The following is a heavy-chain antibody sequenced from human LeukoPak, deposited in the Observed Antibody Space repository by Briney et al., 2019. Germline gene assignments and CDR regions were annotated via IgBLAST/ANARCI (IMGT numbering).Heavy chain of an antibody. D-gene: IGHD4-11*01. CDR1: GFTFNSYD. J-gene: IGHJ4*02. Sequence: GGSLRLSCAASGFTFNSYDMNWVRQAPGKGLEWVSSISISSTYIYYADSVKGRFTISRDNAKNSLYLQMNSLRAEDTAVYYCARFYSNPDYWGQGTLVTVSS. V-gene: IGHV3-21*01. CDR2: ISISSTYI. CDR3: ARFYSNPDY.